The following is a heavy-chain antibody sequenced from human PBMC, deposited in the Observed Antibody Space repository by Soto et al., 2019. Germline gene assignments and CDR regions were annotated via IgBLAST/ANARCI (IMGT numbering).Heavy chain of an antibody. J-gene: IGHJ4*02. D-gene: IGHD1-7*01. CDR2: IWYDGSNK. V-gene: IGHV3-33*01. Sequence: QKYLVESGGGVVQPGGSLRLSCVASGSRFSGYGMHWVRQAPGKGLEWVAVIWYDGSNKYYADSVKGRFTISRDNSKNMLYLQMDSLRAEDTAVYYCARDGIGGTVFRGFCDYCGQGTMVTVSA. CDR1: GSRFSGYG. CDR3: ARDGIGGTVFRGFCDY.